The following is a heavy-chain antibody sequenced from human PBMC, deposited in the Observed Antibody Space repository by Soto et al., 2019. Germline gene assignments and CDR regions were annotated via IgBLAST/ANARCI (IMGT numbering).Heavy chain of an antibody. Sequence: QVQLVESGGGVVQPGRSLRLSCAASGFTFSSYAMHWVRQAPGKGLEWVAVISYDGSNKYYADSVKGRFTISRDNSKDTLYLQMNSLRAGDTAVYDCARDGLLGYFDYWGQGTLVTVSS. J-gene: IGHJ4*02. V-gene: IGHV3-30-3*01. CDR1: GFTFSSYA. D-gene: IGHD3-16*01. CDR3: ARDGLLGYFDY. CDR2: ISYDGSNK.